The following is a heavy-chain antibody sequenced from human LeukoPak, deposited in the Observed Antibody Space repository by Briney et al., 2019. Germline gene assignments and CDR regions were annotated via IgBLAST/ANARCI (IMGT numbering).Heavy chain of an antibody. CDR1: GYTFTSYG. Sequence: ASVKVSCRASGYTFTSYGISWVRQAPGQGLEWMGWINPNSGGSNYAQKFQGRVTMTRDTSISTAYMELSRLRSDDTAVYYCARSSYSYGEYYFDSWGQGTLVTVSS. V-gene: IGHV1-2*02. J-gene: IGHJ4*02. CDR2: INPNSGGS. D-gene: IGHD5-18*01. CDR3: ARSSYSYGEYYFDS.